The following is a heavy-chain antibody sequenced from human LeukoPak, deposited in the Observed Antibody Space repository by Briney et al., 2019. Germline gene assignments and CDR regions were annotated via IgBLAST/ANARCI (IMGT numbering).Heavy chain of an antibody. CDR1: GYSFTSYW. CDR3: ASFLASSGYYYVGDAFDI. Sequence: GESLKISCKGSGYSFTSYWIGWVRQMPGKGLEWMGIIYPGDSDTRYSPSFQGQVTISADKSISTAYLQWSSLKASGTAMYYCASFLASSGYYYVGDAFDIWGQGTTVTVSS. V-gene: IGHV5-51*01. J-gene: IGHJ3*02. CDR2: IYPGDSDT. D-gene: IGHD3-22*01.